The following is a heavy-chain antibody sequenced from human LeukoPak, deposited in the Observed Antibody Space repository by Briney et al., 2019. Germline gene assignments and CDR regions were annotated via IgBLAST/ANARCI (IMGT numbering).Heavy chain of an antibody. Sequence: SETLSLTCTVSGGSVSSGSYYWSWIRQPPGKGLEWIGSIYYSGHTNYNPSLKSRVTILLDTAKNQFSLKLSSVTAADTAVYYCARLKGGYSSTSWGPGYHGMDVWGQATTVTVSS. J-gene: IGHJ6*02. CDR2: IYYSGHT. CDR1: GGSVSSGSYY. D-gene: IGHD2-2*01. V-gene: IGHV4-61*01. CDR3: ARLKGGYSSTSWGPGYHGMDV.